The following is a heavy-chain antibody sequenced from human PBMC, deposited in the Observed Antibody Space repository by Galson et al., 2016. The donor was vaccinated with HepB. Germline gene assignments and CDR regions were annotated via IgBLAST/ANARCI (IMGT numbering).Heavy chain of an antibody. CDR1: GASINSDY. V-gene: IGHV4-59*01. J-gene: IGHJ6*03. D-gene: IGHD3-22*01. Sequence: SETLSLTCTVSGASINSDYWSWIRQPPGKGLEWIGYIFNSGSTNYNPSLKSRVTISVDTSKNQFSLKLRSVTAADTAVYFCARLSRVLYYETSGSWGHSYYMDVGGKGTTVTVSS. CDR3: ARLSRVLYYETSGSWGHSYYMDV. CDR2: IFNSGST.